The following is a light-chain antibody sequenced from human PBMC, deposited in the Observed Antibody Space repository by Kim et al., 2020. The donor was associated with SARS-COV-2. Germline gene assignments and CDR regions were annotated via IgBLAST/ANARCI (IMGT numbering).Light chain of an antibody. V-gene: IGLV1-47*01. J-gene: IGLJ3*02. CDR2: RNN. CDR3: AAWDDSLSVLWV. Sequence: QSVLTQSPSASGTPGQRVTISCSGSSSNIGSNYVYWYQQLPRTAPKLLIYRNNQRPAGVPDRFSGSKSGTSASLAISGLRSEDEADYYCAAWDDSLSVLWVFGGGTQLTVL. CDR1: SSNIGSNY.